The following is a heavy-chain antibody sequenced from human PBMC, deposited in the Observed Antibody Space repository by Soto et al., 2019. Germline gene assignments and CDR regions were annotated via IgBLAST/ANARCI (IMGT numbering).Heavy chain of an antibody. Sequence: QVQLQESGPGLVKPSETLSLTCTVSGGSVSSVSYYWSWIRQPPGKGLEWIGYIYYSGSTNYNPSLKSRVTISVDTSKNQFSLKLSSVTAADTAVYYCAHGEMATIGCFDYWGQGTLVTVSS. V-gene: IGHV4-61*01. CDR1: GGSVSSVSYY. CDR3: AHGEMATIGCFDY. J-gene: IGHJ4*02. CDR2: IYYSGST. D-gene: IGHD5-12*01.